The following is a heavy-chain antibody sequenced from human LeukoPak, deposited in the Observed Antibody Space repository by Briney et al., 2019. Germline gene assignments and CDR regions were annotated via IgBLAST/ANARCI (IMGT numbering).Heavy chain of an antibody. CDR2: INPNSGGT. J-gene: IGHJ6*03. V-gene: IGHV1-2*02. Sequence: PGASVKVSCKASGYTFTGYYMHWVRQAPGQGLEWMGWINPNSGGTNYAQKFQGRVTMTRDTSISTAYMELSRLRSDDTAVYYCARDPHYYGSGSYGYYYMDVWGKGTTVTISS. D-gene: IGHD3-10*01. CDR3: ARDPHYYGSGSYGYYYMDV. CDR1: GYTFTGYY.